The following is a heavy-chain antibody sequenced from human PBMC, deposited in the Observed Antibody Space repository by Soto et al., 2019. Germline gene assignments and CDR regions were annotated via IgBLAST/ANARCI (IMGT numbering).Heavy chain of an antibody. CDR2: IIPIFGTA. V-gene: IGHV1-69*13. Sequence: SVKVFSKAPGRTFSSYAMSSVRQTPGQGLEWMGGIIPIFGTASYAQKFQGRVTITADESTSTGQMEMSSLSSEDTAVSSPASLPRTGATSSCYYDLDGWGRGTRVTVSS. CDR3: ASLPRTGATSSCYYDLDG. D-gene: IGHD1-26*01. J-gene: IGHJ6*01. CDR1: GRTFSSYA.